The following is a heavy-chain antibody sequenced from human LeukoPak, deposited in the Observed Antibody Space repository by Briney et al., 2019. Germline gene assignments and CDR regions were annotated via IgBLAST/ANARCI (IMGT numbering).Heavy chain of an antibody. V-gene: IGHV5-51*01. CDR2: IYPGDSDT. Sequence: GESLKISCKGSGYSFTSYWIGWVRQMPGKGLEWMGIIYPGDSDTRHSPSFQGQVTISADESISTAYLQWSSLKASDTAMYYCARRAYCGGTSCYYFDYWGQGTLVTVSS. CDR1: GYSFTSYW. CDR3: ARRAYCGGTSCYYFDY. J-gene: IGHJ4*02. D-gene: IGHD2-2*01.